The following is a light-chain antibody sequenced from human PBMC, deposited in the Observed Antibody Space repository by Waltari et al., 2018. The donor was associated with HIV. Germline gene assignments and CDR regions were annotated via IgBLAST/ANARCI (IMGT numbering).Light chain of an antibody. V-gene: IGLV2-8*01. Sequence: QSALTQPPSASGSPGHSVTISCTGTSSAVGAYNYVSWYQQHPGKAPNSIIYEVTKRPAGVPDRFSASKSGNTASLTVSGLQTDDEADYYCSSYAGSNTLIFGGGTNLIVL. CDR3: SSYAGSNTLI. CDR2: EVT. J-gene: IGLJ2*01. CDR1: SSAVGAYNY.